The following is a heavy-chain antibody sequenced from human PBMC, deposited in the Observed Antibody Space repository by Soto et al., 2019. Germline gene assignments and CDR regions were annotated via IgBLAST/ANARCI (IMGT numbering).Heavy chain of an antibody. V-gene: IGHV3-74*01. D-gene: IGHD2-8*01. CDR3: ARGLLYLYGMDV. J-gene: IGHJ6*02. CDR2: INNAGSTT. CDR1: GFTFSSYW. Sequence: EVQLVESGGGLVQPGGSLRLSCAASGFTFSSYWMHWVRQAPGKGLVWVSRINNAGSTTNYAYSVKGRFTISRDNAKNTLYLQMNSLRAEDTAVYYCARGLLYLYGMDVWGQGTTVTVSS.